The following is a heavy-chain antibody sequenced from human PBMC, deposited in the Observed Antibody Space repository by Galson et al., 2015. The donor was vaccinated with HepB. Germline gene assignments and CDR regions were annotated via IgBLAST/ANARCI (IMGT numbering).Heavy chain of an antibody. D-gene: IGHD2-2*01. CDR3: ARGVVARSYHYYNMDV. CDR2: IKQDGSEK. J-gene: IGHJ6*03. Sequence: SLRLSCAASGFTFRSYWMTWVRQGPGKGLEWVANIKQDGSEKKYVDSVKGRFTISRDNAKNSLYLQMNSLRDEDTAVYYRARGVVARSYHYYNMDVWGKGTTVTVSS. V-gene: IGHV3-7*01. CDR1: GFTFRSYW.